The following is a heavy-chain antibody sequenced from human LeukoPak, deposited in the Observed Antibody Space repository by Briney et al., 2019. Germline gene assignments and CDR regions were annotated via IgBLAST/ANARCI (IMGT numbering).Heavy chain of an antibody. D-gene: IGHD5-24*01. V-gene: IGHV3-30-3*01. CDR3: AASDRSLQSRVDY. Sequence: GGSLRLSCAASGFTFSDYAMHWVRQAPGKGLEWVTVISYDGSTKYYADSVKGRFTISRDNSKDTLYLQMNSLRPEDTAVYYCAASDRSLQSRVDYWGQGTLVTVSS. J-gene: IGHJ4*02. CDR1: GFTFSDYA. CDR2: ISYDGSTK.